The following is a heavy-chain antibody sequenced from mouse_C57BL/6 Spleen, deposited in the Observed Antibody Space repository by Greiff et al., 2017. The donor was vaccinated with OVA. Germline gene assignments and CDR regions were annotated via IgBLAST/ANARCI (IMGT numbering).Heavy chain of an antibody. CDR1: GYTFTDYE. CDR2: IDPETGGT. CDR3: TRENIYYYGSNWYFDV. Sequence: QVQLKESGAELVRPGASVTLSCKASGYTFTDYEMHWVKQTPVHGLEWIGAIDPETGGTAYNQKFKGKAILTADKSSSTAYMELRSLTSEDSAVYYCTRENIYYYGSNWYFDVWGTGTTVTVSS. J-gene: IGHJ1*03. D-gene: IGHD1-1*01. V-gene: IGHV1-15*01.